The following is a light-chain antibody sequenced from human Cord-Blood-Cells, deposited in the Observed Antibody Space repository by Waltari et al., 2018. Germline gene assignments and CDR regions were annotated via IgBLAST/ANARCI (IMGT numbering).Light chain of an antibody. CDR1: SSDVGGYNY. Sequence: QSALTQPRSVSGSPGQSVTISCTGTSSDVGGYNYVYWYQQHPGKAPKLMIYDISKRPSGVPDRFAGSKSGNTASLTISVLQAEDEADYDCCSYAGSYTVFGGGTKLTVL. J-gene: IGLJ2*01. V-gene: IGLV2-11*01. CDR3: CSYAGSYTV. CDR2: DIS.